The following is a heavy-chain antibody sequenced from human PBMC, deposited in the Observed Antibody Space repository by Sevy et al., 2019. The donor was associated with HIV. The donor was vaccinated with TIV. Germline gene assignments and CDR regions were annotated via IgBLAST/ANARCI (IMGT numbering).Heavy chain of an antibody. CDR1: GYTFTGYY. CDR2: INPNSGGT. V-gene: IGHV1-2*02. J-gene: IGHJ4*02. D-gene: IGHD6-13*01. CDR3: ARPYSRSWYQFDY. Sequence: AAVKVSCKASGYTFTGYYMHWVRQAPGQGLERMGWINPNSGGTNYAQKFQGRVTMTRDTSISTAYMELSRLRSDDTAVYYCARPYSRSWYQFDYWGQGTLVFVSS.